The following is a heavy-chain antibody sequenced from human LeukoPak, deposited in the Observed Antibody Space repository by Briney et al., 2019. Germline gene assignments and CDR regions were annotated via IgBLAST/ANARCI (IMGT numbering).Heavy chain of an antibody. J-gene: IGHJ1*01. CDR1: GGSFSGYY. CDR2: INHSGST. Sequence: SETLSLTCAVHGGSFSGYYWSWIRQPPGKGLEWIGEINHSGSTNYNPSLKSRVTISVDTSKNQFSLKLSSVTAADTAVYYCARGLSYYDFWNGSYPRGEYFQHWGQGTLVTVSS. D-gene: IGHD3-3*01. CDR3: ARGLSYYDFWNGSYPRGEYFQH. V-gene: IGHV4-34*01.